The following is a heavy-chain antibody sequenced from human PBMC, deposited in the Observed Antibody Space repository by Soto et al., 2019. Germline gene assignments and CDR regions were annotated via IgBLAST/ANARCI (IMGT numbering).Heavy chain of an antibody. CDR1: GGSISSGDYY. Sequence: QVQLQESGPGLVKPSQTLSLTCTVSGGSISSGDYYWSWIRQPPGKGLEWIGYIYYSGSTYYNPSLKSRDTISVDTSKNQFSLKLSSVTAADTAVYYCARDYTIFGVVNGWFDPWGQGTLVTVSS. J-gene: IGHJ5*02. CDR2: IYYSGST. D-gene: IGHD3-3*01. CDR3: ARDYTIFGVVNGWFDP. V-gene: IGHV4-30-4*01.